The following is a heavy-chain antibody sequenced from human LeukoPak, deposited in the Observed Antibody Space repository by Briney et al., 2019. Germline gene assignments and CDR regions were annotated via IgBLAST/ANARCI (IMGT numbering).Heavy chain of an antibody. D-gene: IGHD6-19*01. Sequence: ASVKVSCKVSGYTLTELSMHWVRQAPGKGLGWMGGFDPEDGETIYAQKFQGRVTMTEGTSTDTAYMELSSLRSEDTAVYYCATVPYSSGWYEYFQHWGQGTLVTVSS. CDR1: GYTLTELS. CDR3: ATVPYSSGWYEYFQH. J-gene: IGHJ1*01. V-gene: IGHV1-24*01. CDR2: FDPEDGET.